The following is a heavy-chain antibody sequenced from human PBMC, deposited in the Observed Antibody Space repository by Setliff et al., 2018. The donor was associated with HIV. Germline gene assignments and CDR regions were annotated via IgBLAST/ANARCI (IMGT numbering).Heavy chain of an antibody. V-gene: IGHV1-2*02. J-gene: IGHJ5*02. CDR3: ARGGALSGFFFPNWLDP. D-gene: IGHD6-19*01. CDR1: GYTLTGYY. CDR2: INPHSGNT. Sequence: GASVKVSCKASGYTLTGYYMHWVRLAPGLGLEGMGWINPHSGNTDFVQRFQGRITMTRDTSINTAYMDLSRLTSDYTGIYYCARGGALSGFFFPNWLDPWGQGTLGTVS.